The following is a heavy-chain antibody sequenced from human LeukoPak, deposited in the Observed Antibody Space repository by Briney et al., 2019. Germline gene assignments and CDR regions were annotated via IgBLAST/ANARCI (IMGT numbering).Heavy chain of an antibody. CDR1: GGTFSSYA. J-gene: IGHJ6*04. CDR2: IIPIFGTA. Sequence: GASVKVSCKASGGTFSSYAISWVRQAPGQGLEWMGGIIPIFGTANCAQKFQGRVTITADESTSTAYMELSSLRSEDTAVYYCARLPLDIVVVPAAMGHYYYYGMDVWGKGTTVTVSS. V-gene: IGHV1-69*13. CDR3: ARLPLDIVVVPAAMGHYYYYGMDV. D-gene: IGHD2-2*01.